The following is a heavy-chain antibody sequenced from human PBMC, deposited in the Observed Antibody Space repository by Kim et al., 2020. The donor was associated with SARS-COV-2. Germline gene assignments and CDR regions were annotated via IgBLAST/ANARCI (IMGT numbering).Heavy chain of an antibody. D-gene: IGHD5-18*01. Sequence: GGSLRLSCAASGFTFSSYAMHWVRQAPGKGLEWVAVIWYDGSNKYYADSVKGRFTISRDNSKNTLYLQMNSLRAEDTAVYYCAKDQPRKRGYSYGYGRNAFDIWGQGTMVTVSS. CDR3: AKDQPRKRGYSYGYGRNAFDI. V-gene: IGHV3-33*06. CDR2: IWYDGSNK. J-gene: IGHJ3*02. CDR1: GFTFSSYA.